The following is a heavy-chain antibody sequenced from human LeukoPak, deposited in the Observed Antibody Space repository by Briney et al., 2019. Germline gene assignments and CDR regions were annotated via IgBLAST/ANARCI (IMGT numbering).Heavy chain of an antibody. V-gene: IGHV3-53*01. J-gene: IGHJ3*02. CDR2: IYSGGST. CDR1: GFTFSDYY. Sequence: GGSLRLSCAASGFTFSDYYMSWVRQAPGKGLEWVSVIYSGGSTYYADSVKGRFTISRDNSKNTLYLQMNSLRAEDTAVYYCATGVRYYYGSGSYVGVRAFDIWGQGTMVTVSS. CDR3: ATGVRYYYGSGSYVGVRAFDI. D-gene: IGHD3-10*01.